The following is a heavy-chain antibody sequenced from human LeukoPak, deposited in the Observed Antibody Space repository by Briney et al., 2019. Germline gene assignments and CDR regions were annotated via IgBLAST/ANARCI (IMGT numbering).Heavy chain of an antibody. D-gene: IGHD4-17*01. J-gene: IGHJ4*02. CDR3: ARELTTVTLDY. V-gene: IGHV3-48*03. Sequence: PGGSLRLSCAASGFTFGSYEINWLRQAPGKGLEGLSYISSSGSTIYYADSVKGRFTISGDNAKNSLFLQMYSLRDDDTAVYYCARELTTVTLDYWGQGTPVTVSS. CDR2: ISSSGSTI. CDR1: GFTFGSYE.